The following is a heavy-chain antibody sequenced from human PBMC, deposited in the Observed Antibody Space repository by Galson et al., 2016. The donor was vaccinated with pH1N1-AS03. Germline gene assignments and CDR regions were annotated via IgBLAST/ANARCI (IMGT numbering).Heavy chain of an antibody. D-gene: IGHD4-17*01. CDR2: IYSGGSA. Sequence: SLRLSCAASRLTVSSNYMSWVRQAPGKGLEWVSVIYSGGSAYYADSVKGRFTISRHNSKNTLYLQMNSLRAEDTAVYYCAREAVSRYWYFDLWGRGTLATVSS. V-gene: IGHV3-53*04. J-gene: IGHJ2*01. CDR1: RLTVSSNY. CDR3: AREAVSRYWYFDL.